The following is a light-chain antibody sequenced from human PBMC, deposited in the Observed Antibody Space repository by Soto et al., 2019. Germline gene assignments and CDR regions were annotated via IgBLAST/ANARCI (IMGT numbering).Light chain of an antibody. J-gene: IGKJ5*01. CDR1: QRISNY. CDR2: AAS. CDR3: QQSYGTLIT. Sequence: IKMTQSPSAMAASVGDRVTIICRASQRISNYLAWFQQKPGKVPKRPIYAASSLQSGVPSRVSGSGSGTEVTLTSSSLQPDDFATYYCQQSYGTLITFGQGTRLE. V-gene: IGKV1-17*03.